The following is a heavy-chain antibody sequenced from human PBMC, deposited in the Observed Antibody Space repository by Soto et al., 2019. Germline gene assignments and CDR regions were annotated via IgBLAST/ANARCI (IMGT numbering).Heavy chain of an antibody. CDR1: GFLFTNYF. J-gene: IGHJ4*02. CDR2: IKQDGSAE. V-gene: IGHV3-7*01. CDR3: ARGEQQLVPIYYFDY. D-gene: IGHD6-13*01. Sequence: GESLKISCAASGFLFTNYFMSWVRQAPGKGLEWVANIKQDGSAEYYLDSVKGRFAISRDNTKNSLFLQMNSLRAEDTAVYYCARGEQQLVPIYYFDYWGQGTLVTVSS.